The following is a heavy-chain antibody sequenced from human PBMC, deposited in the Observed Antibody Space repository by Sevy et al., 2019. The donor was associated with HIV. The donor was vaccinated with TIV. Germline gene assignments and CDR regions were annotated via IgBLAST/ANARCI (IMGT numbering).Heavy chain of an antibody. CDR1: GGTFSSYA. CDR2: IIPIFGTA. Sequence: ASVKVSCKASGGTFSSYAISWVRQAPGQGLEWMGGIIPIFGTANYAQKFQGRVTITADKSTSTAYMELSSLRSEDTAVYYCARGPSPRWMVEMADKGGYYYYYMDVWGKGTTVTVSS. D-gene: IGHD6-19*01. CDR3: ARGPSPRWMVEMADKGGYYYYYMDV. J-gene: IGHJ6*03. V-gene: IGHV1-69*06.